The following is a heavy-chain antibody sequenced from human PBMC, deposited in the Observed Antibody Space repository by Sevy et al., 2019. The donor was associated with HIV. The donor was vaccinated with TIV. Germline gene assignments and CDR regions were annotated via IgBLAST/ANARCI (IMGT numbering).Heavy chain of an antibody. CDR3: ARDWGRGVRDYIWGSYRSPFDY. J-gene: IGHJ4*02. Sequence: ASVKVSCKASGYTFTSYGISWVRQAPGQGLEWMGWISAYNGNTNYAQKVQGRVTMTTDTSTSTAYRELRRLRSEDMAGYYCARDWGRGVRDYIWGSYRSPFDYWGQGTLVTVSS. V-gene: IGHV1-18*03. D-gene: IGHD3-16*02. CDR1: GYTFTSYG. CDR2: ISAYNGNT.